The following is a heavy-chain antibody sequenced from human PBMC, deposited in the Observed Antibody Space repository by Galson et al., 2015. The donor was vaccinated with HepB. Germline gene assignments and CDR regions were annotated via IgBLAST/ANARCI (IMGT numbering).Heavy chain of an antibody. CDR3: ARVGGDLYYYYGMDV. D-gene: IGHD3-10*01. CDR2: INAGNGNT. CDR1: GYTFTSYA. Sequence: SVKVSCKASGYTFTSYAMHWVRQAPGQRLEWMGWINAGNGNTKYSQKFQGRVTITRDTSASTAYMELSSLRSEDTAVYYCARVGGDLYYYYGMDVWGQGTRSPSP. J-gene: IGHJ6*02. V-gene: IGHV1-3*01.